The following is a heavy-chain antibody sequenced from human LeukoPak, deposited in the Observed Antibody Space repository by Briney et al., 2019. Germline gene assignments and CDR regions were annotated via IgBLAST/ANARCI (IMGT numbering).Heavy chain of an antibody. V-gene: IGHV3-23*01. CDR2: ISGSGGST. J-gene: IGHJ4*02. Sequence: GGSLRLSCAASGFTFSSYAMSWVRQAPGKGLEWVSAISGSGGSTYYADSVKGRFTIPRDNSKNTLYLQMNSLRAEDTAVYYCAKENGRGSSSWYFDYWGQGTLVTVSS. CDR3: AKENGRGSSSWYFDY. CDR1: GFTFSSYA. D-gene: IGHD6-13*01.